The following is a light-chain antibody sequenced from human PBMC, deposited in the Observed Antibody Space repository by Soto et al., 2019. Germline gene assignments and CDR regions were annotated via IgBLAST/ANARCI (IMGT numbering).Light chain of an antibody. J-gene: IGKJ2*01. CDR1: QSVSCSY. CDR2: GAS. V-gene: IGKV3-20*01. Sequence: EIGLTQSPGTLSLSPGERATLSCRASQSVSCSYLAWYQQKPGQAPRLLIYGASSRPTGIPDTSTGIPDRFRCSGSGTDFTLTISRLEPVDCPVYYCQQYGSTSYSFGQGTMLEIK. CDR3: QQYGSTSYS.